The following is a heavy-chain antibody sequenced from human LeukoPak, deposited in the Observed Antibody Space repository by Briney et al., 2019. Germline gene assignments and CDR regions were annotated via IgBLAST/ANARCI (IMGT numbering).Heavy chain of an antibody. V-gene: IGHV3-7*03. CDR2: INQDESSQ. J-gene: IGHJ6*03. CDR1: GFSFTTYW. D-gene: IGHD2-8*01. CDR3: AKNPIVLNYYMDV. Sequence: GGSLRLSCAASGFSFTTYWMGWVRQAPGKGLEWVANINQDESSQYYVDAVRGRFTISRDNAKNSLNLQMNSLRAEDTAVYYCAKNPIVLNYYMDVWGKGTTVTVSS.